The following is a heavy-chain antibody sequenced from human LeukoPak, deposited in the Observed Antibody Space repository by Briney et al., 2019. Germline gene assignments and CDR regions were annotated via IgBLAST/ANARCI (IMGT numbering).Heavy chain of an antibody. V-gene: IGHV4-59*01. CDR1: GGSISSYY. CDR3: ARGDVEMAKGHDY. J-gene: IGHJ4*02. D-gene: IGHD5-24*01. CDR2: IYYSGST. Sequence: SETLSLTCTVSGGSISSYYWSWIRQPPGKGLEWIGYIYYSGSTNYNPSLKSRVTISVDTSKNQFSLKLSSMTAADTAVYYCARGDVEMAKGHDYWGQGTLVTVSS.